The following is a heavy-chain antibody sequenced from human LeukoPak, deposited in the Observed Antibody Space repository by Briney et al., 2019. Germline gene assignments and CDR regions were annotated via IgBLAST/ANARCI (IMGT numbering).Heavy chain of an antibody. CDR2: IYYSGST. CDR3: ARVTIVLLSSYYYYGMDV. J-gene: IGHJ6*02. D-gene: IGHD3-10*02. Sequence: SETLSLTCTVSGGSISSSSYYWGWIRQPPGKGLEWIGSIYYSGSTYYNPSLKSRVTISVDTSKNQFSLKLSSVTAADTAVYYCARVTIVLLSSYYYYGMDVWGQGTTVTVSS. V-gene: IGHV4-39*07. CDR1: GGSISSSSYY.